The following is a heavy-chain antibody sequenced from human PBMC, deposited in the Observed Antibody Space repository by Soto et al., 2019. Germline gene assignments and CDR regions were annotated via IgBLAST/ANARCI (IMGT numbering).Heavy chain of an antibody. D-gene: IGHD6-13*01. CDR2: IYPGDSDT. J-gene: IGHJ5*02. CDR3: ARRGIAAARRAYNWFDP. Sequence: PGESLKISCKGSGYSFTSYWIGWVRQMPGKGLEWMGIIYPGDSDTRYSPSFQGQVTISADKSISTAYLQWSSLKASDTAMYYCARRGIAAARRAYNWFDPWGQGTLVTVSS. CDR1: GYSFTSYW. V-gene: IGHV5-51*01.